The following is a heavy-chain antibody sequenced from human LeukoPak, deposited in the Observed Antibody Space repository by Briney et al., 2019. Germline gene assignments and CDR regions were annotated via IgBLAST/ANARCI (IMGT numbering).Heavy chain of an antibody. CDR3: ARLGYCSGGSCWSDFFDY. V-gene: IGHV4-39*01. Sequence: SETLSLTCTVSGGSINSGSYCWGWLRQPPGKGLEWIGSICYSGNTYYNPSLKSRVTISVDTSKNQFSLKLSSVTAADTTVYYCARLGYCSGGSCWSDFFDYWGQGTLVTVSS. D-gene: IGHD2-15*01. CDR2: ICYSGNT. J-gene: IGHJ4*02. CDR1: GGSINSGSYC.